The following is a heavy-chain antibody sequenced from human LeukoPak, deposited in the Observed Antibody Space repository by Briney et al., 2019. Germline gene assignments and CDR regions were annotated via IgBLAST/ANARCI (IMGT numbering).Heavy chain of an antibody. CDR3: AKMEGQRLYDYCMDV. V-gene: IGHV3-23*01. CDR2: MSGSGYYT. D-gene: IGHD3-3*01. J-gene: IGHJ6*03. CDR1: GFAFSNFA. Sequence: GGSVRLSCAASGFAFSNFAMSWVRQAPGKGLEWVSAMSGSGYYTYYIESVKGRFTISRDNSKNTLYLHMNSLRADDTAVYYCAKMEGQRLYDYCMDVWGRGTTVTVSS.